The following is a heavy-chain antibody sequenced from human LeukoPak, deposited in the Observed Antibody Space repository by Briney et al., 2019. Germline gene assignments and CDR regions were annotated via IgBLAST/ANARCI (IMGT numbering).Heavy chain of an antibody. CDR3: ARRGARYCSSTSCHTGWFDP. D-gene: IGHD2-2*02. V-gene: IGHV5-51*01. CDR2: IYPGDSDT. Sequence: GESLKISCKGSGYRFTSYWIGWVRPMPGKGLEWMGIIYPGDSDTRYSPSFQGQVTISADKSISTAYLQWSSLKASDTAMYYCARRGARYCSSTSCHTGWFDPWGQGTLVTVSS. CDR1: GYRFTSYW. J-gene: IGHJ5*02.